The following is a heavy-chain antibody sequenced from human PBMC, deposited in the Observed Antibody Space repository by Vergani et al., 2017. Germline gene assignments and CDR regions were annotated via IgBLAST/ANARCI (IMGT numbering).Heavy chain of an antibody. CDR3: ARPRLIGYKSGGDAVDI. J-gene: IGHJ3*02. CDR1: GGSISSNYY. Sequence: QLQLQESGPGLVKPSETLSLTCTVSGGSISSNYYGGWIRQPPGKGLEWIGTIFSSGSTYYNPSLQRRFTISVDTSKNQFSLKLSSVTATDTAVYYCARPRLIGYKSGGDAVDIWGPGTMVTVSS. V-gene: IGHV4-39*01. D-gene: IGHD2-21*02. CDR2: IFSSGST.